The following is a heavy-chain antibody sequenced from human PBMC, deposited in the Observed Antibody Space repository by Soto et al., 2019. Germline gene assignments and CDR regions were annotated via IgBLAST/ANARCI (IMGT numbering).Heavy chain of an antibody. D-gene: IGHD6-13*01. J-gene: IGHJ4*02. CDR3: ARSLYSSSWFYYFDY. V-gene: IGHV1-18*01. Sequence: ASVKVSCKASGYTFTSYGISWVRQAPGQGLEWMGWISAYNGNTNYAQKLQGRVTMNTDTSTSTAYMELRSLRSDDTAVYYCARSLYSSSWFYYFDYWGQGTLVTVSS. CDR1: GYTFTSYG. CDR2: ISAYNGNT.